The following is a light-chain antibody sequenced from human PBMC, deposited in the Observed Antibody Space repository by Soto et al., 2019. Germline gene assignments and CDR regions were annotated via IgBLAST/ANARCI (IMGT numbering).Light chain of an antibody. Sequence: EIVLTQSPGTLSLSPGERATLSCRASQSVSSTYLAWYQQKPGQAPRLLIYGASSRATGIPDRFSGSGSVTDFTLAISRLEPEDFAVYYCQQYDTSPTTFGQGTKVQIK. J-gene: IGKJ2*01. V-gene: IGKV3-20*01. CDR1: QSVSSTY. CDR3: QQYDTSPTT. CDR2: GAS.